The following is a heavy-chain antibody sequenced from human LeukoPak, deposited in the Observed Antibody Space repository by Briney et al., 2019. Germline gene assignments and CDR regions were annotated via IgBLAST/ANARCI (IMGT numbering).Heavy chain of an antibody. J-gene: IGHJ4*02. Sequence: SETLSLTCAVSGYSISSGYYWGWIRQPPGKGLEWIGSIYHSGSTYYNPSLKSRVTISVDTSKNQFPLKLSSVTAADTAVYYCARGTGSSPGVDYWGQGTLVTVSS. V-gene: IGHV4-38-2*01. CDR3: ARGTGSSPGVDY. CDR1: GYSISSGYY. CDR2: IYHSGST. D-gene: IGHD3/OR15-3a*01.